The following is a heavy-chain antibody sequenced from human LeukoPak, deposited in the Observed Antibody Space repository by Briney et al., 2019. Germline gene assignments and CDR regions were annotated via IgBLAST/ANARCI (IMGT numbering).Heavy chain of an antibody. CDR2: ISTRGGST. D-gene: IGHD3-10*01. CDR3: AKDAGAPGTSDWYFDL. CDR1: GFSLRNKA. Sequence: PGGSLRLSCAASGFSLRNKAMTWVRQDQAKGLERVAAISTRGGSTSYADSMKGRFTISRDVSKSTLSLQMHSLRVEDTATYYCAKDAGAPGTSDWYFDLWGRGTLVTVSS. J-gene: IGHJ2*01. V-gene: IGHV3-23*01.